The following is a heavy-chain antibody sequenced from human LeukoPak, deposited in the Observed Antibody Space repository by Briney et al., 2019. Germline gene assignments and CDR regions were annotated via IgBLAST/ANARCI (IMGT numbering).Heavy chain of an antibody. D-gene: IGHD2-21*02. CDR1: GYSFTSYW. Sequence: GESLKIPCKGSGYSFTSYWIAWVRQMPGKGLEWMGIIYPGDSDTRYSPSFQGQVTISVDKSISTAYLQWSSLKASDTAMYYCARQDGTAKYYFDFWGQGTPVTVSS. CDR2: IYPGDSDT. CDR3: ARQDGTAKYYFDF. J-gene: IGHJ4*02. V-gene: IGHV5-51*01.